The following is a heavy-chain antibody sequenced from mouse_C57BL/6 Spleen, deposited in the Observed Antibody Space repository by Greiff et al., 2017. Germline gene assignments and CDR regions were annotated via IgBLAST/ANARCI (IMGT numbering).Heavy chain of an antibody. Sequence: QVQLKQPGAELVKPGASVKLSCKASGYTFTSYWMHWVKQRPGRGLEWIGRIDPNSGGTKYNEKFKSKATLTVDKPSSTAYMQLSSLTSEDSAVYYCASSRANWDYYAMDYWGQGTSVTVSS. D-gene: IGHD4-1*01. J-gene: IGHJ4*01. V-gene: IGHV1-72*01. CDR1: GYTFTSYW. CDR3: ASSRANWDYYAMDY. CDR2: IDPNSGGT.